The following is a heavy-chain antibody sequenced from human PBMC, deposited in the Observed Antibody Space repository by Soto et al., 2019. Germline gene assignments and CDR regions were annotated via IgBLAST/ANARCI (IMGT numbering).Heavy chain of an antibody. CDR3: ARDRTVTTMVRGVITRGWFDP. D-gene: IGHD3-10*01. CDR2: IIPIFGTA. CDR1: GGTFSSYA. Sequence: VKVSCKASGGTFSSYAISWVRQAPGQGLEWMGGIIPIFGTANYAQKFQGRVTITADKSTSTAYMELSSLRSEDTAVYYCARDRTVTTMVRGVITRGWFDPWGQGTLVTSPQ. J-gene: IGHJ5*02. V-gene: IGHV1-69*13.